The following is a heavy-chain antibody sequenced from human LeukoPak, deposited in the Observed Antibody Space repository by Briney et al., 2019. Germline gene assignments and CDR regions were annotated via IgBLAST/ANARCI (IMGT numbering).Heavy chain of an antibody. CDR2: FNPSGST. CDR1: GGSFSGYY. D-gene: IGHD3-10*01. CDR3: ARRKSELLWFGGTMNWFDP. Sequence: PSETLSLTCAVYGGSFSGYYWSWIRQPPGKGLEWNGEFNPSGSTNYNPSLKSRVTISVDTSKNQFSLKLSSVTAADTAVYYCARRKSELLWFGGTMNWFDPWGQGTLVTVSS. J-gene: IGHJ5*02. V-gene: IGHV4-34*01.